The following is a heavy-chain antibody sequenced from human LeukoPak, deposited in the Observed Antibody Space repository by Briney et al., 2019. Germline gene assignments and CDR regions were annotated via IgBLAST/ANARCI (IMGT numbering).Heavy chain of an antibody. CDR1: GLTFSTYW. Sequence: GGSLRLSCAASGLTFSTYWMSWVRQAPGKELEWVAKIKQDGSEKYYVDSVKGRFTISRDNAKSSLFLQMKSLRADDTAVYYCARDPTARPYGSGSFDFWGQGTLITVSS. V-gene: IGHV3-7*01. D-gene: IGHD3-10*01. CDR3: ARDPTARPYGSGSFDF. J-gene: IGHJ4*02. CDR2: IKQDGSEK.